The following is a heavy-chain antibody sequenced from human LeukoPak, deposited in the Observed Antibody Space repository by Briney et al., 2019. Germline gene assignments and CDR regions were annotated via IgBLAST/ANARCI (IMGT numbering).Heavy chain of an antibody. CDR3: ARTSCSSTSCAPNAFDI. CDR2: IIPIFGTA. Sequence: SVKVSCKASGGTFSSYAISWVRQAPGQGLEGMGGIIPIFGTANYAQKFQGRVTITADESTSTAYMELSSLRSEDTAVYYCARTSCSSTSCAPNAFDIWGQGTMVTVSS. V-gene: IGHV1-69*01. D-gene: IGHD2-2*01. CDR1: GGTFSSYA. J-gene: IGHJ3*02.